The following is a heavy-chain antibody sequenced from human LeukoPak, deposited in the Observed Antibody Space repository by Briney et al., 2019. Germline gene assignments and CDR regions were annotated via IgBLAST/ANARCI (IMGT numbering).Heavy chain of an antibody. Sequence: GGSLRLSCAVSGFTFSNYAMNWVRQAPGKGLEWVAFIRYDGSNKYYADSVKGRFTISRDNSKNTLYLQMNSLRAEDTAVYYCAKADLERDWGQGTLVTVSS. J-gene: IGHJ4*02. CDR1: GFTFSNYA. D-gene: IGHD5-24*01. CDR3: AKADLERD. CDR2: IRYDGSNK. V-gene: IGHV3-30*02.